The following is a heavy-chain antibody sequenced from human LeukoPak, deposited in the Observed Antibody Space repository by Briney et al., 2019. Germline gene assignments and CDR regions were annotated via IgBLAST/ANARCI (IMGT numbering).Heavy chain of an antibody. J-gene: IGHJ4*02. V-gene: IGHV1-18*04. Sequence: ASVKVSCKAPAYTFTGYYMHWLRQAPGQGLEWMGWISAYNDNTNYAQKLQGRVTMTTDTSTSTAYMELRSLRSDDTAVYYCARVHYDILTGYSYFDYWGQGTLVTVSS. CDR3: ARVHYDILTGYSYFDY. CDR2: ISAYNDNT. CDR1: AYTFTGYY. D-gene: IGHD3-9*01.